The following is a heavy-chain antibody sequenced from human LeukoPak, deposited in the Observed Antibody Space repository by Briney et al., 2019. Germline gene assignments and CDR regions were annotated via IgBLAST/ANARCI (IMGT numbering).Heavy chain of an antibody. Sequence: GGSLRLSCAASGFTFSSYSVNWVRQAPGKGLEWVSHITASGTAMFYADSVKGRFTISRDNAKSSLYLQMNSLRDEDTAVYYCASSGSYRFDYWGQGTLVTVSS. CDR2: ITASGTAM. J-gene: IGHJ4*02. CDR3: ASSGSYRFDY. D-gene: IGHD1-26*01. CDR1: GFTFSSYS. V-gene: IGHV3-48*02.